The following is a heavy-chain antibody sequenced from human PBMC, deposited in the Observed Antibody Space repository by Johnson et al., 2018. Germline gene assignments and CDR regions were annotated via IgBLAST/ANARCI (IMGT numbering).Heavy chain of an antibody. CDR2: IIPIFGTA. CDR1: GGTFSSYA. Sequence: QVQLVQSGAEVKKPGSSVKVSCKASGGTFSSYAISWVRQAPVQGLEWMGGIIPIFGTANYAQKFQGRVTITADESTSTAYMELSSLRSGDTAVYYCARAGIRAAAGTLDAFDIWGQGTMVTVSS. V-gene: IGHV1-69*01. J-gene: IGHJ3*02. D-gene: IGHD6-13*01. CDR3: ARAGIRAAAGTLDAFDI.